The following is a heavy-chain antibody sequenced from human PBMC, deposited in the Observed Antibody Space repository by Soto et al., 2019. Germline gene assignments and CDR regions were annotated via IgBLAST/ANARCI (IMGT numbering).Heavy chain of an antibody. Sequence: VKVSCKASGGTFSSYAISWVRQAPGQGLEWMGGIIPIFGTANYAQKFQGRVTITADESTSTAYMELSSLRSEDTAVYYCARDSLVYSTFKRLKWFDPWGQGTLVTVSS. CDR3: ARDSLVYSTFKRLKWFDP. V-gene: IGHV1-69*13. J-gene: IGHJ5*02. CDR1: GGTFSSYA. D-gene: IGHD2-8*01. CDR2: IIPIFGTA.